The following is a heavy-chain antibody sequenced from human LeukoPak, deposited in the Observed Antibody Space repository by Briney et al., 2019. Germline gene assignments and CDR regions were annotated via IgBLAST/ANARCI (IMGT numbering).Heavy chain of an antibody. V-gene: IGHV3-9*03. Sequence: PGRSLRLSCAASGFTFDDYAMHWVRQAPGKGLEWVSGISWNSGSIGYADSVKGRFTISRDNAKNSLYLQMNSLRAEDMALYYCAKDREVAQQLLVPAFDYWGQGTLVTVSS. CDR2: ISWNSGSI. J-gene: IGHJ4*02. D-gene: IGHD6-19*01. CDR1: GFTFDDYA. CDR3: AKDREVAQQLLVPAFDY.